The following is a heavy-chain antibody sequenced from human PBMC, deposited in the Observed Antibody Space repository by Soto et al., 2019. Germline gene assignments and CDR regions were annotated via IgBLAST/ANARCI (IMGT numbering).Heavy chain of an antibody. J-gene: IGHJ1*01. V-gene: IGHV1-46*03. Sequence: ASVKVSCKASGYTFTSYYMHWVRQAPGQGLEWMGIINPSGGSTSYAQKFQGRVTMTRDTSTSTVYMELSSLRSEDTAVYYCARGSAGTLYSAEYFQHWGQGTLVTVS. CDR1: GYTFTSYY. CDR2: INPSGGST. D-gene: IGHD6-19*01. CDR3: ARGSAGTLYSAEYFQH.